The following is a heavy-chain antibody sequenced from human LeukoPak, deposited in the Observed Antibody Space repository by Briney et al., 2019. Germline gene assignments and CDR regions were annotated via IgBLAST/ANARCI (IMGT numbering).Heavy chain of an antibody. CDR1: GFTFSSYS. Sequence: GGSLRLSCAASGFTFSSYSMNWVRQAPGKGLEWVSSISSSSSYIYYADSVKGRFTISRDNAKNSLYLQMNSLRAEDTAVYYCASWSTYYDSSGYPNWDQGTLVTVSS. D-gene: IGHD3-22*01. CDR2: ISSSSSYI. J-gene: IGHJ4*02. V-gene: IGHV3-21*01. CDR3: ASWSTYYDSSGYPN.